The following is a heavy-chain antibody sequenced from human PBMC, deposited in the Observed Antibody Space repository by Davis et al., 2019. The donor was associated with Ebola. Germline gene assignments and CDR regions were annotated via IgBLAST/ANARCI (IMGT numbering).Heavy chain of an antibody. J-gene: IGHJ3*02. V-gene: IGHV3-33*01. Sequence: GESLKISCAASGFSLSSYGMHWVRQAPGKGLEWVAVIWYDGSNKYYADSVKGRFTISRDNSKNTLYLQMNSLRAEDTAVYYCAREFLPAVTDAFDIWGQGTMVTVSS. D-gene: IGHD4-23*01. CDR3: AREFLPAVTDAFDI. CDR1: GFSLSSYG. CDR2: IWYDGSNK.